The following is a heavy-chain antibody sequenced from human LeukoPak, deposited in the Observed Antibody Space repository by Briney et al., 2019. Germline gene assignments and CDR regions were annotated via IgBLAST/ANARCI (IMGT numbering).Heavy chain of an antibody. J-gene: IGHJ5*02. CDR3: ARGGGGMRIYGKNWFDP. D-gene: IGHD3-16*01. Sequence: SETLSLTCAVYDGSFSGYYWSWIRQPPGKGLEWIGEINHSGSTNNNPSLKSRVTISVDTSKNQFSLKLSSVTAADTAVYYCARGGGGMRIYGKNWFDPWGQGTLVTVSS. V-gene: IGHV4-34*01. CDR1: DGSFSGYY. CDR2: INHSGST.